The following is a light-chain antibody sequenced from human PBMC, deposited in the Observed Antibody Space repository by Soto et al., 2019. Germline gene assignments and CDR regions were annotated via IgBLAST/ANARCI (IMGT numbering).Light chain of an antibody. Sequence: EIVLTQSPGTLSLSPGERATLSCRASQSVSSNFLAWYQQKPGQAPRLLIFGASSRASDIPDRFSGSGSGTDFTLTISRLEPEDFEVYYCQQYGRSPPYTFGQGTKLEIK. CDR3: QQYGRSPPYT. CDR1: QSVSSNF. CDR2: GAS. J-gene: IGKJ2*01. V-gene: IGKV3-20*01.